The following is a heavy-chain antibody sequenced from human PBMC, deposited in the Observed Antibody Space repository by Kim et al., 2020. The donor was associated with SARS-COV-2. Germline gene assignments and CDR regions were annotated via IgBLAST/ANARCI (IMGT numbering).Heavy chain of an antibody. J-gene: IGHJ6*02. CDR2: IYPGDSDT. CDR1: GYSFTSYW. CDR3: ARGSYYNLDYYYYGMDV. D-gene: IGHD3-10*01. V-gene: IGHV5-51*01. Sequence: GESLKISCKGSGYSFTSYWIGWVRQMPGKGLEWMGIIYPGDSDTRYSPSFQGQVTISADKSISTAYLQWSSLKASDTAMYYCARGSYYNLDYYYYGMDVWGQGTTVTVSS.